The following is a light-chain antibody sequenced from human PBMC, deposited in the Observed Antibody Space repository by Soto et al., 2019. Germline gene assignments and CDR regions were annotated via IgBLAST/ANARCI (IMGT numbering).Light chain of an antibody. CDR1: SSDVGNYNL. CDR2: EVG. V-gene: IGLV2-23*02. CDR3: CSYAGIDSVV. J-gene: IGLJ2*01. Sequence: QSVLTQPASVSGSPGQSITISCSGTSSDVGNYNLVSWYQQHPGKAPKLMIYEVGQRPSVVSNRFSGSRSGNTASLTISGLQAEDEADYYCCSYAGIDSVVFGGGTKLTVL.